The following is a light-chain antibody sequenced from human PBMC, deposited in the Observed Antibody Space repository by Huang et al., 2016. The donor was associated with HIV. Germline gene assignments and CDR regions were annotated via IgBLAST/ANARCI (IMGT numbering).Light chain of an antibody. CDR2: DAS. Sequence: DIQMTQSPSTLSASVGDRVTITCRASQSISSWLAWYQQKPVKAPKLLIYDASSLESGVPPSFSGSGSGTEFTLTLNSLQPDNFATYYCQQYNTYPYTLGQKTKLEIK. CDR1: QSISSW. J-gene: IGKJ2*01. V-gene: IGKV1-5*01. CDR3: QQYNTYPYT.